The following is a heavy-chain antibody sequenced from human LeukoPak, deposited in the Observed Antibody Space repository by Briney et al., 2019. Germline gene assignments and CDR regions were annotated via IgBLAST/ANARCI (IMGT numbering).Heavy chain of an antibody. V-gene: IGHV1-18*01. D-gene: IGHD2-2*01. Sequence: ASVKVSCKASGYTFTSYGISWVRQAPGQGLEWMGWISAYNGNTNYAQKLQGRVTMTIDTSTSTAYMELRSLRSDDTAVYYCARGRTDIVVVPAAMRDWGQGTLVTVSS. CDR1: GYTFTSYG. CDR2: ISAYNGNT. CDR3: ARGRTDIVVVPAAMRD. J-gene: IGHJ4*02.